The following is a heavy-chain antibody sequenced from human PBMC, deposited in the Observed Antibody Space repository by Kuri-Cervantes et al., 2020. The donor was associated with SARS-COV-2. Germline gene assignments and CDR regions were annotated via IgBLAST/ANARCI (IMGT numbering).Heavy chain of an antibody. D-gene: IGHD1-26*01. CDR1: GGTFSSYA. CDR3: ARGRIVGARGYYYYMDV. CDR2: IIPIFGTA. Sequence: SVKVSCKASGGTFSSYAISWVRQAPGQGLEWMGGIIPIFGTANYAQKFQGRVTITTDESTSTAYMELSSLRAEDTAVYYCARGRIVGARGYYYYMDVWGKGTTVTVSS. J-gene: IGHJ6*03. V-gene: IGHV1-69*05.